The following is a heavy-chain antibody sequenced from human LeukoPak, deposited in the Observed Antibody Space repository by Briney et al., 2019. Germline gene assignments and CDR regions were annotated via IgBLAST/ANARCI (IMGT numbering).Heavy chain of an antibody. V-gene: IGHV4-39*07. CDR1: GASISSRSDH. CDR2: IYSTGTT. D-gene: IGHD1-26*01. Sequence: SETLSLTCTVSGASISSRSDHWAWIRQPPGRGLEWIGTIYSTGTTYYNPSLKSRVTISVDTSKNQFSLKLSSVTAADTAVYYCARDREMWELLNDAFDIWGQGTMVTVSS. J-gene: IGHJ3*02. CDR3: ARDREMWELLNDAFDI.